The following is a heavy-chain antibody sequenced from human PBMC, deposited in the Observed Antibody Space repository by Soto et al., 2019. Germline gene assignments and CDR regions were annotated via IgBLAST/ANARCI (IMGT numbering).Heavy chain of an antibody. CDR2: IDPSDSYT. CDR1: GYSFTSYW. V-gene: IGHV5-10-1*01. D-gene: IGHD3-22*01. J-gene: IGHJ4*02. Sequence: PGESLNTGCKGSGYSFTSYWISWVRQMAGKGREWMGRIDPSDSYTNYSPSFQGHVTISADKSISTAYLQWSSLKASDTAMYYCARLTYYYDSSGSQVALDYWGQGTLVTVSS. CDR3: ARLTYYYDSSGSQVALDY.